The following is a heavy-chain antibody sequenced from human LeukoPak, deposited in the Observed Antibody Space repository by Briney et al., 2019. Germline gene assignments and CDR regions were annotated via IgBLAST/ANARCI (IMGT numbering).Heavy chain of an antibody. J-gene: IGHJ2*01. CDR2: TYHSGST. Sequence: SETLSLTCAVSGYSIRSGYYWGWIRQPPGKGREWIGITYHSGSTFYKPSLKGRVTISVDASKNQFSLKLTSATAADTAVYYCARVRGMEVTANWYFDLWGRGTLVTVSS. V-gene: IGHV4-38-2*01. CDR3: ARVRGMEVTANWYFDL. CDR1: GYSIRSGYY. D-gene: IGHD2-21*02.